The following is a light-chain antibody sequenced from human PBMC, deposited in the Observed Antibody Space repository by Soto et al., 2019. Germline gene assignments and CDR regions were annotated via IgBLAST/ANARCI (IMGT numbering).Light chain of an antibody. CDR1: SSDVGGYNY. V-gene: IGLV2-8*01. CDR2: EVN. CDR3: SSYAGSSNV. J-gene: IGLJ1*01. Sequence: QSALTQPPSASGSPGQSVAISCTGTSSDVGGYNYVSWYQQHPGNAPKLMIYEVNKRPSGVSYRFSGSKSVNTASLTVSGLQAEDEADYYCSSYAGSSNVVGTGTKPTVL.